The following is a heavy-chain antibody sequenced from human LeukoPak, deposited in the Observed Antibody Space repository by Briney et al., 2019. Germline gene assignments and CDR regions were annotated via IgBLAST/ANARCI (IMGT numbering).Heavy chain of an antibody. CDR3: AREWGIYSSPSRIDY. D-gene: IGHD6-13*01. J-gene: IGHJ4*02. V-gene: IGHV1-18*01. Sequence: ASVKVSCKASGYTFTSYGISWVRQAPGQGLEWMGWISAYNGNTNYAQKLQGRVTMTTDTSTSTAYMELRSLRSDDTAVYYCAREWGIYSSPSRIDYWGQGTLVTVSS. CDR2: ISAYNGNT. CDR1: GYTFTSYG.